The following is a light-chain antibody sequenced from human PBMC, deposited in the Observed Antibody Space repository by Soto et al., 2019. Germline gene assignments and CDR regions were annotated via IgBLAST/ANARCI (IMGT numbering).Light chain of an antibody. Sequence: DMQMTQSPSSVSASIGDTVTITCRASQGISTWLAWYQQKPGKAPKLLIYAASTLQSGVPSRFSGSGSGTDFTLTISSLQPEDFATYYCQEADNFPITFGGGTRVEIK. V-gene: IGKV1-12*01. CDR3: QEADNFPIT. CDR1: QGISTW. J-gene: IGKJ4*01. CDR2: AAS.